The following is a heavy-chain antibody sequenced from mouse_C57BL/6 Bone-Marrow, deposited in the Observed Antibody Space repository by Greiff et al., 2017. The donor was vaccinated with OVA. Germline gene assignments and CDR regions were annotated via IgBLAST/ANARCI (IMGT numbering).Heavy chain of an antibody. V-gene: IGHV1-64*01. J-gene: IGHJ1*03. CDR3: ARPPHYYGSSFRYFDV. D-gene: IGHD1-1*01. CDR2: IHPNSGST. Sequence: QVQLQQPGAELVKPGASVKLSCKASGYTFTSYWMHWVKQRPGQGLEWIGMIHPNSGSTNYNEKFKSKATLTVDKSSSTAYMQLSSLTSEDSAVYYCARPPHYYGSSFRYFDVWGTGTTVTVSS. CDR1: GYTFTSYW.